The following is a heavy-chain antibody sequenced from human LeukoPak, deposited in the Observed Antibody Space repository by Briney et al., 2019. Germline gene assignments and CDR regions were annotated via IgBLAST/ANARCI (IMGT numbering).Heavy chain of an antibody. Sequence: GGSLRLSCAASGFTFSSYAMSWVRQAPGKGLQWVSSISGSGGTTYFADSVKGRFTISRDNSKNTVYLQMNSLRAADTAVYYCAKDLYSSSWFWEGDWGPGTLVTVSS. CDR1: GFTFSSYA. CDR3: AKDLYSSSWFWEGD. CDR2: ISGSGGTT. V-gene: IGHV3-23*01. D-gene: IGHD6-13*01. J-gene: IGHJ4*02.